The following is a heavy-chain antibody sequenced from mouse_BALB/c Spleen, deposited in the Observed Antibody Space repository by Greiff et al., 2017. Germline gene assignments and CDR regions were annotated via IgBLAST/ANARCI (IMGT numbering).Heavy chain of an antibody. J-gene: IGHJ2*01. CDR2: IDPANGNT. V-gene: IGHV14-3*02. Sequence: EVQLQQSGAELVKPGASVKLSCTASGFNIKDTYMHWVKQRPEQGLEWIGRIDPANGNTKYDPKFQGKATITADTSSNTAYLQLSSLTSEDTAVYYCARSARWFNRHFDYWGQGTTLTVSS. CDR3: ARSARWFNRHFDY. CDR1: GFNIKDTY. D-gene: IGHD2-3*01.